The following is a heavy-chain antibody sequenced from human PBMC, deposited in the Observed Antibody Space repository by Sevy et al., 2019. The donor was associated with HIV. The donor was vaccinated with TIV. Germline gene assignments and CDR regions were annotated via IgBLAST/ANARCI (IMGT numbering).Heavy chain of an antibody. J-gene: IGHJ4*02. Sequence: SETLSLTCAVYGGSFSGYYWSWIRQPPGKGLEWIGEINHSGSTNYNPSHKSRVTISVDTSKNQFSMKLSSVTAADTAVYYCARAVSDIVVVVAAIGFDYWGQGTLVTVSS. D-gene: IGHD2-15*01. CDR1: GGSFSGYY. V-gene: IGHV4-34*01. CDR2: INHSGST. CDR3: ARAVSDIVVVVAAIGFDY.